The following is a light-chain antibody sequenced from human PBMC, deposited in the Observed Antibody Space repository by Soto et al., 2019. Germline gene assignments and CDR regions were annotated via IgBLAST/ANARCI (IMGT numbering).Light chain of an antibody. CDR2: DAS. Sequence: EIVMTQSPPTLSVSPGERATLSCRASQSVGSKLAWYQQRPGQAPRLLIYDASNRATGIPARFSGSGSGTEFSLTISSLQSEDFAVYSCQQYGSSPYTFGLGTKLEIK. J-gene: IGKJ2*01. CDR1: QSVGSK. CDR3: QQYGSSPYT. V-gene: IGKV3D-15*01.